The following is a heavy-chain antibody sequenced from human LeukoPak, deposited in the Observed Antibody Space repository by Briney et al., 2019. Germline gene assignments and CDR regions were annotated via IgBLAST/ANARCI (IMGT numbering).Heavy chain of an antibody. V-gene: IGHV1-69*13. Sequence: SVKVSCKASGGTFSSYAISWVRQAPGQGLEWMGGIIPIFGTANYAQKFQGRVTITADVSTSTAYMELSSLRSEDTAVYYCASRGDRIAAAGYYFDYWGQGTLVTVSS. CDR2: IIPIFGTA. D-gene: IGHD6-13*01. CDR3: ASRGDRIAAAGYYFDY. CDR1: GGTFSSYA. J-gene: IGHJ4*02.